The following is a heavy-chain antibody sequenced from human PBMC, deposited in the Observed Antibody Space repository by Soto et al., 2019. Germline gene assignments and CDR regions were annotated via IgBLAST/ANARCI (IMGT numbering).Heavy chain of an antibody. CDR3: ARVFRGGYFDY. Sequence: QVQLVQSGAEVKKPGASVKVSCKASGYTFTSYYMHWVRQTPGQGLEWMGIINPSGGSTSYAQKFQGRVTMTRDTSTSTVYMELSSLRSEDTAVYYCARVFRGGYFDYWGQGTLVTVSS. J-gene: IGHJ4*02. D-gene: IGHD3-16*01. V-gene: IGHV1-46*01. CDR1: GYTFTSYY. CDR2: INPSGGST.